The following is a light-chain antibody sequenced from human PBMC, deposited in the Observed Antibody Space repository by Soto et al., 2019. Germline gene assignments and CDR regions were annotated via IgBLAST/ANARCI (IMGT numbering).Light chain of an antibody. CDR3: AAWDDSLNGYYV. CDR1: SSNIGSNT. J-gene: IGLJ1*01. Sequence: QSALTQPPSASGAALHRGTITCTGSSSNIGSNTVNWYQQLPGTAPKLLIYSNNQRPSGVPDRFSGSKSGTSASLAISGLQSEDEADYYCAAWDDSLNGYYVFGTGTKVTVL. CDR2: SNN. V-gene: IGLV1-44*01.